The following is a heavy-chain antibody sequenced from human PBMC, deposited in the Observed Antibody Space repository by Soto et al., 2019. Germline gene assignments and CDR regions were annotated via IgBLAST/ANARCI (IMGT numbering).Heavy chain of an antibody. CDR1: GFTVSNNY. CDR3: ARGYSYTQPVFDY. V-gene: IGHV3-53*01. J-gene: IGHJ4*02. Sequence: EVRLVESGGGLIKPGGSLRLSCAASGFTVSNNYMTWVRQAPGKGLEWVSFIYSSGSTYYADSVKGRFTISRDNFKNTLYLQMNSLRAEDTAVYYCARGYSYTQPVFDYWGLGTLVTVSS. CDR2: IYSSGST. D-gene: IGHD5-18*01.